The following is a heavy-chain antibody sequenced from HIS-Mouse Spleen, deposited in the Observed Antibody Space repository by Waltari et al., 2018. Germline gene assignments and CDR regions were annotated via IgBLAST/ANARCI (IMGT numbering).Heavy chain of an antibody. CDR3: ARRRSYFDY. CDR1: GFTFSSYA. V-gene: IGHV3-30-3*01. Sequence: QVQLVESGGGVVQPGRSLRLSCAASGFTFSSYAMHGVRQAAGKGLEWVAVISYDGSNKYYADSVKGRFTISRDNSKNTLYLQMNSLRAEDTAVYYCARRRSYFDYWGQGTLVTVSS. J-gene: IGHJ4*02. CDR2: ISYDGSNK.